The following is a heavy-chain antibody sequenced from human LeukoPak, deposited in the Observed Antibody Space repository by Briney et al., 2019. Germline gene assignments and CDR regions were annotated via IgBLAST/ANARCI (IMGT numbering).Heavy chain of an antibody. CDR2: MNPNSGNT. CDR3: ARGPIAAAGTKRNNWFDP. V-gene: IGHV1-8*03. J-gene: IGHJ5*02. Sequence: ASVKVSCKASGYTFTSYDINWVRQATGQGLEWMGWMNPNSGNTGYAQKFQGRDTITRNTSISTAYMELSSLRSEDTAVYYCARGPIAAAGTKRNNWFDPWGQGTLVTVSS. CDR1: GYTFTSYD. D-gene: IGHD6-13*01.